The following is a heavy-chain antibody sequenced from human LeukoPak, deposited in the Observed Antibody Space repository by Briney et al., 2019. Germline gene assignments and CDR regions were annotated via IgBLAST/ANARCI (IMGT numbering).Heavy chain of an antibody. J-gene: IGHJ6*04. CDR1: GYTFTSYY. CDR3: ARELSSSTQTLNYYYYYGMDV. V-gene: IGHV1-46*01. Sequence: ASVKVSCKASGYTFTSYYMHWVRQAPGQGLEWMGIINPSGGSTSYAQEFQGRVTMTRDTSTSTVYMELSSLRSEDTAVYYCARELSSSTQTLNYYYYYGMDVWGKGTTVTVSS. D-gene: IGHD2-2*01. CDR2: INPSGGST.